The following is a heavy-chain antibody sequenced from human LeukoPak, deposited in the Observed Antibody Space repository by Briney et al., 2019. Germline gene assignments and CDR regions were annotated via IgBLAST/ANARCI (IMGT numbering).Heavy chain of an antibody. V-gene: IGHV4-34*01. Sequence: SENLSLTCAVYGGSFSGYYWSWIRQPPGKGLEWIGEINHSGSTNYNPSLKGRVTISVDTSKNQFSLKLSSVTAADTAVYYCARHQESGYYYGSGSYYLNPWGQGTLVTVSS. CDR2: INHSGST. CDR1: GGSFSGYY. J-gene: IGHJ5*02. D-gene: IGHD3-10*01. CDR3: ARHQESGYYYGSGSYYLNP.